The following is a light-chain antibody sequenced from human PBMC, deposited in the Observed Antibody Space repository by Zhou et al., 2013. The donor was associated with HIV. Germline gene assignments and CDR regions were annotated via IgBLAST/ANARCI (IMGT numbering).Light chain of an antibody. V-gene: IGKV3-20*01. Sequence: EIVLTQSPGTLSLSPGERATLSCRASQSVSSSYLAWYQQKPGQAPRLLIYDASNRATGIPARFSGSGSGTDFTLTISSLQPDDFATYFCQQYNSYSSFGQGTKVEIK. CDR1: QSVSSSY. J-gene: IGKJ1*01. CDR3: QQYNSYSS. CDR2: DAS.